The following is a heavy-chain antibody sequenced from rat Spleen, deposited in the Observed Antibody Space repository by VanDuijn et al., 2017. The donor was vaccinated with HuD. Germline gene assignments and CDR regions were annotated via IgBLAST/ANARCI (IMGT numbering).Heavy chain of an antibody. D-gene: IGHD1-7*01. V-gene: IGHV5-17*01. CDR1: GFTFSDYA. Sequence: EVQLVESGGGLVQPGRSLKLSCAASGFTFSDYAMAWVRQAPKKGLEWVATIIYDGSSTYYRDAVKVRFTISRDNAKSTLYLQMDSLRSEDTATYYCARHNGKDFWYFDFWGPGTMVTVSS. CDR2: IIYDGSST. J-gene: IGHJ1*01. CDR3: ARHNGKDFWYFDF.